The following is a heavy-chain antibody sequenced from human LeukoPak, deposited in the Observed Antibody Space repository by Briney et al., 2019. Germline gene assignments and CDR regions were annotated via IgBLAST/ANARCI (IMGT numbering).Heavy chain of an antibody. D-gene: IGHD6-13*01. V-gene: IGHV1-69*13. Sequence: ASVKVSCRASGGTFSSYAISWVRQAPGQGLEWMGGIIPIFGTANYAQKFQGRVTITADESTSTAYMELSSLRSEDTAVYYCARYSEVGLSAAATFDYWGQGTLVTVSS. CDR2: IIPIFGTA. CDR1: GGTFSSYA. J-gene: IGHJ4*02. CDR3: ARYSEVGLSAAATFDY.